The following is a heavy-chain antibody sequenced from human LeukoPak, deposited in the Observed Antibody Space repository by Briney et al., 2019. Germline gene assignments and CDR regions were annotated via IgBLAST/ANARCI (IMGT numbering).Heavy chain of an antibody. CDR3: ARVKRDCSGGTCYSYDY. J-gene: IGHJ4*02. CDR2: ISSNGDFT. V-gene: IGHV3-23*01. D-gene: IGHD2-15*01. Sequence: GGSLRLSCVASRFTFNTYAVNWVRQAPGKGLGWVSAISSNGDFTYYADSVRGRFTISRDNSKNTVFLQMNGLRAEDTAVYYCARVKRDCSGGTCYSYDYWGQGTLVTVSS. CDR1: RFTFNTYA.